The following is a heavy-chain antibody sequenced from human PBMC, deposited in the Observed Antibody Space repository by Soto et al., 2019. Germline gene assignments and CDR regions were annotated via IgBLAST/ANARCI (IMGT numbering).Heavy chain of an antibody. Sequence: QVPLIQSGAEVKKPGASVRVSCKASGYTFTNYAMHWVRQAPGQSLEWMGWISTGDGDTRYSQNFQDRLTITGETTASTVNMGLSSMRSDDTAMYCCGREVRSAGEDRWGQGTLGSGFS. CDR2: ISTGDGDT. J-gene: IGHJ5*02. CDR1: GYTFTNYA. CDR3: GREVRSAGEDR. V-gene: IGHV1-3*04. D-gene: IGHD3-10*01.